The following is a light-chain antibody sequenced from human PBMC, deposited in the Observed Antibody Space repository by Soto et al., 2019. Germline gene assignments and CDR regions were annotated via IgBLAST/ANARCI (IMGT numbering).Light chain of an antibody. V-gene: IGKV3-20*01. Sequence: EIVLTQSPGTLSLSPGESATLSCRASQSVNSRFLAWYQHKPGQAPRLLIYAVSTRATGIPDRFSGSASGTDFFTLSISRLEPADVAVYCCQRYGDSPPNTFGQGTKREIK. J-gene: IGKJ2*01. CDR2: AVS. CDR3: QRYGDSPPNT. CDR1: QSVNSRF.